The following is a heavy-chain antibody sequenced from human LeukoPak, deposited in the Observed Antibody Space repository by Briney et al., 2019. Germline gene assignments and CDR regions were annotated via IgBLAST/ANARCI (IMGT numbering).Heavy chain of an antibody. CDR2: ISGSGGST. CDR1: GFTFSSYA. V-gene: IGHV3-23*01. D-gene: IGHD6-19*01. Sequence: GGSLRLSCAASGFTFSSYAMSWVRQAPGKGLEWVSAISGSGGSTYYADSVKGRFTISRDNSKNTLYLQMNSLRAEDTAVYYCARQKSSGWYGLNWFDPWGQGTLVTVSS. J-gene: IGHJ5*02. CDR3: ARQKSSGWYGLNWFDP.